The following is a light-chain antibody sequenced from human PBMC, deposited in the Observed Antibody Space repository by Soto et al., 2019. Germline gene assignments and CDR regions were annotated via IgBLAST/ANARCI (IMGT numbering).Light chain of an antibody. Sequence: QSALTQPASVSGSPGQSITISCTGTSSDVGGYNYVSWYQQHPGKAPKLMIYDVSNRPSGVSNRFSGSKSGNTASLTISGLQAEDEADYYCNSYTTGSTYVFGTGTKVTVL. CDR1: SSDVGGYNY. V-gene: IGLV2-14*01. J-gene: IGLJ1*01. CDR3: NSYTTGSTYV. CDR2: DVS.